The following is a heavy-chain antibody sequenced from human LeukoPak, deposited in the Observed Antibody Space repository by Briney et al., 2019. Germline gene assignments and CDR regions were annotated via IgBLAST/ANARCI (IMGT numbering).Heavy chain of an antibody. D-gene: IGHD3-10*01. J-gene: IGHJ4*02. CDR2: INPNSGGT. V-gene: IGHV1-2*02. Sequence: ASVTLSCKASGYTFTGYYMHWVRQAPGQGLEWMGWINPNSGGTNYAQKFQGRVTMTRDTSIGTAYMELSRLRSDDTAVYYCAKYGSGSYWDYYFDYWGQGTLVTVSS. CDR1: GYTFTGYY. CDR3: AKYGSGSYWDYYFDY.